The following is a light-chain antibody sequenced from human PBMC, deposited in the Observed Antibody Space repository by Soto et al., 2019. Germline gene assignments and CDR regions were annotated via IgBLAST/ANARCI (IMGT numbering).Light chain of an antibody. V-gene: IGLV1-36*01. CDR3: AAWDDSLNGLV. CDR1: SSNIGNNA. Sequence: QSVLTQPPSVSDAPRQRVTISCSGSSSNIGNNAVNWYQQLPGKAPKFLIYYDDLLPSGVSDRFSGSKSGTSASLAISGLQSEDEADYYCAAWDDSLNGLVFGGGTKLTVL. CDR2: YDD. J-gene: IGLJ3*02.